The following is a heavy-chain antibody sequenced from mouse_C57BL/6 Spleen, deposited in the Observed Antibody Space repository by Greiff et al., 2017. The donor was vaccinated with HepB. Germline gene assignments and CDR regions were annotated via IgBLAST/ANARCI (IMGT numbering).Heavy chain of an antibody. CDR1: GYTFTSYW. CDR2: IHPNSGST. V-gene: IGHV1-64*01. Sequence: QVQLQQSGAELVKPGASVKLSCKASGYTFTSYWMHWVKQRPGQGLEWIGMIHPNSGSTNYNEKFKSKATLTVDKSSSTAYMQLSSLTSEDSAVYYCARKEGLTGTWFAYWGQGTLVTVSA. CDR3: ARKEGLTGTWFAY. J-gene: IGHJ3*01. D-gene: IGHD4-1*01.